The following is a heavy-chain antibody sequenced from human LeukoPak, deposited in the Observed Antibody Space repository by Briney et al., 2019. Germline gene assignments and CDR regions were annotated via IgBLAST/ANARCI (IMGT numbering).Heavy chain of an antibody. V-gene: IGHV3-23*01. CDR2: ISGSGGST. D-gene: IGHD4-17*01. CDR3: ARGDYGDYGFDY. CDR1: AFPFRSYA. J-gene: IGHJ4*02. Sequence: GGSLRLSCAASAFPFRSYAMSWVRQAGGKGLEWVSAISGSGGSTYYADSVKGRFTISRDNAKNSLYLQMNSLRDEDTAVYYCARGDYGDYGFDYWGQGTLVTVSS.